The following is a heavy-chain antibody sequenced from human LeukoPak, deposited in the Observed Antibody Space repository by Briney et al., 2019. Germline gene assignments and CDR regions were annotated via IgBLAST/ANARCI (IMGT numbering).Heavy chain of an antibody. V-gene: IGHV3-23*01. J-gene: IGHJ4*02. CDR1: GFTFSSYV. Sequence: GGSLRLSCAASGFTFSSYVMRWVRQAPGKGLEWVSTISGRGDSTFHADSVKGRFTISRDNSKNTPYPQMNSLRAEDTAVYYCAKASGYLFDYWGQGTLVTVSS. CDR3: AKASGYLFDY. D-gene: IGHD5-12*01. CDR2: ISGRGDST.